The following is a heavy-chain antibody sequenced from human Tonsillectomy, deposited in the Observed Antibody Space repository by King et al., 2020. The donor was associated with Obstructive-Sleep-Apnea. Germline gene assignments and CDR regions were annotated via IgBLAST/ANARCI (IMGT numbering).Heavy chain of an antibody. CDR3: ARGFYSGVSDY. CDR2: INHSGST. CDR1: GGSFSAYY. D-gene: IGHD2-21*01. J-gene: IGHJ4*02. V-gene: IGHV4-34*01. Sequence: VQLQQWGAGLLKPSETLSLTCAVYGGSFSAYYWSWIRQPPGKGLEWIGEINHSGSTNYNPFLKSRVTISVDTSKQQFSLKLSSVTAADTAVYYCARGFYSGVSDYWGQGTLVTVSS.